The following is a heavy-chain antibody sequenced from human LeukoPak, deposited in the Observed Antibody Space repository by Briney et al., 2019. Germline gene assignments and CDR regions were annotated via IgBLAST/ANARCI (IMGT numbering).Heavy chain of an antibody. V-gene: IGHV3-23*01. Sequence: GGSLRLSCAASGFTFDSYAMSWVRQAPGKGLEWVSSISASGISTYYSDSVKGRFTISRDNAKNSLYLQMNSLRAEDTAVYYCARDPYSSGWYYFDYWGQGTLVTVSS. CDR2: ISASGIST. D-gene: IGHD6-19*01. CDR3: ARDPYSSGWYYFDY. J-gene: IGHJ4*02. CDR1: GFTFDSYA.